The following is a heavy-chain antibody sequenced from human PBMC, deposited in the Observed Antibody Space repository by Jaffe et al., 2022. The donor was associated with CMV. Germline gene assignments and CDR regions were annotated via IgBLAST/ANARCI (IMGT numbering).Heavy chain of an antibody. CDR2: INSDGNII. V-gene: IGHV3-74*03. D-gene: IGHD4-17*01. Sequence: EVQLVESGGDLGQPGGSLRLSCAASGFTFSSHWMHWVRQAPGKGLVWVSRINSDGNIITYADSVKGRFTISRDNAKNTLYLQMNSLRAEDTAIYYCARGPRYSLDYWGLGTLVTVSS. J-gene: IGHJ4*02. CDR3: ARGPRYSLDY. CDR1: GFTFSSHW.